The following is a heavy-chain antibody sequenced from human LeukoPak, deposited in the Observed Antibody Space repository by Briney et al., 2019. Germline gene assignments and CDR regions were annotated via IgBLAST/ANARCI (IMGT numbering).Heavy chain of an antibody. Sequence: ASVTVSFKASGYTFTIYDINWVRQATGQGLEWMGWMNPNSGNTGYAQKFQGRVTMTRNTSISTAYMELSSLRSEDTAVYYCARTPRVKDYGDYLVTDAFDIWGQGTMVTVSS. D-gene: IGHD4-17*01. CDR2: MNPNSGNT. V-gene: IGHV1-8*01. J-gene: IGHJ3*02. CDR1: GYTFTIYD. CDR3: ARTPRVKDYGDYLVTDAFDI.